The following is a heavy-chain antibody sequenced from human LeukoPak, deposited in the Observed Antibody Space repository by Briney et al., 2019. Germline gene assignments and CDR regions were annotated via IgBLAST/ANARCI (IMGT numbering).Heavy chain of an antibody. V-gene: IGHV4-61*02. CDR1: GGPISSGSYY. CDR2: IYTSGST. D-gene: IGHD3-16*02. Sequence: PSQTLSLTCTVSGGPISSGSYYWSWIRQPAGKGLEWIGRIYTSGSTNYNPSLKRRVTISVDTSKNQFSLKLSSVTAADTAVYYCARDMITFGGVIGYGYWGQGTLVTVSS. CDR3: ARDMITFGGVIGYGY. J-gene: IGHJ4*02.